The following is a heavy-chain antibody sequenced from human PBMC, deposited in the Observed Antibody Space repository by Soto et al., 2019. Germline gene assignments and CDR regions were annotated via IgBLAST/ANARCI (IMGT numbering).Heavy chain of an antibody. Sequence: GASVKVSCKASGYTFTSYGISWVRQASGEGLEWMGWISAYNGNTNYAQKLQGRVTMTTDTSTSTAYMELRSLRSDDTAVYYCARVGPITIFSLGRWFDPWGQGTLVTVSS. J-gene: IGHJ5*02. CDR2: ISAYNGNT. D-gene: IGHD3-9*01. CDR3: ARVGPITIFSLGRWFDP. CDR1: GYTFTSYG. V-gene: IGHV1-18*04.